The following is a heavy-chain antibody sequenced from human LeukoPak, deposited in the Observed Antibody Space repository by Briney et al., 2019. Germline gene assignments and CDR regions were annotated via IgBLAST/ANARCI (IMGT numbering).Heavy chain of an antibody. V-gene: IGHV1-2*02. CDR3: AREIVGASTDFDY. CDR1: GYTFTGYY. Sequence: GASVKVSCKASGYTFTGYYMHWVRRAPGQGLERMGWINPNSGGTNYAQKFQGRVTMTRDTSISTAYMELSRLRSDDTAVYYCAREIVGASTDFDYWGQGTLVTVSS. J-gene: IGHJ4*02. D-gene: IGHD1-26*01. CDR2: INPNSGGT.